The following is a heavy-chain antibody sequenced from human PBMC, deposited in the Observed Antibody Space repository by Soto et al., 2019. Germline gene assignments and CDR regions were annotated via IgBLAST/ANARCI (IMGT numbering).Heavy chain of an antibody. D-gene: IGHD2-2*01. J-gene: IGHJ5*02. CDR1: GGSISSGHYY. Sequence: SETLSLTCTVSGGSISSGHYYWSWLRQPPGKGLEWIGYIYYNGSTYYNPSLKSRVTISVDTSKKQFSLKLSSVTAADTAVYCCARGPLYQLPGWDWFDPWGQGTLVTVSS. V-gene: IGHV4-30-4*01. CDR2: IYYNGST. CDR3: ARGPLYQLPGWDWFDP.